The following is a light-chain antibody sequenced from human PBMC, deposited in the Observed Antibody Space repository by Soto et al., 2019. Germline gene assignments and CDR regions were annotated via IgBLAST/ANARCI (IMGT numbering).Light chain of an antibody. J-gene: IGKJ5*01. V-gene: IGKV3-20*01. Sequence: EIVLTQSPGTLSLSPGERATLSCRASQSVSTNYLAWYQQKPGQAPRLLIYAASSRATGIPDRFSGSGSWRVFTLTIGRVEPEDFAVYYCQQYLGSPGITFGQGTRLDIK. CDR2: AAS. CDR1: QSVSTNY. CDR3: QQYLGSPGIT.